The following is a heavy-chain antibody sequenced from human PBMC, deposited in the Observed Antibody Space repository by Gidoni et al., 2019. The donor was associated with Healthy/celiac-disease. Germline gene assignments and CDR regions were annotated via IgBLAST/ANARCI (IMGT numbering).Heavy chain of an antibody. D-gene: IGHD2-2*01. J-gene: IGHJ4*02. CDR2: ISSNGGST. CDR1: TFSSYA. V-gene: IGHV3-64D*06. Sequence: TFSSYAMHWVRQAPGKGLEYVSAISSNGGSTYYADSVKGRFTISRDNSKNTLYLQMSSLRAEDTAVYYCVKGGYCSSTSCLQDDYWGQGTLVTVSS. CDR3: VKGGYCSSTSCLQDDY.